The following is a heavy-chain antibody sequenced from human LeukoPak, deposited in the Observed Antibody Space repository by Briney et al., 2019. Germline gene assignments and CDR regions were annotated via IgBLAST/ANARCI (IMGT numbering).Heavy chain of an antibody. D-gene: IGHD1-26*01. CDR2: INPSGSST. Sequence: GASVKVSCKASGYIFTNHYMHWVRQAPGQGLEGMGLINPSGSSTLYAEKFRGRIIMTRDMSTATDYMELSSLRSEDTAVYYCTRHGDLGGPDYWGQGTLVTVSS. CDR1: GYIFTNHY. CDR3: TRHGDLGGPDY. V-gene: IGHV1-46*03. J-gene: IGHJ4*02.